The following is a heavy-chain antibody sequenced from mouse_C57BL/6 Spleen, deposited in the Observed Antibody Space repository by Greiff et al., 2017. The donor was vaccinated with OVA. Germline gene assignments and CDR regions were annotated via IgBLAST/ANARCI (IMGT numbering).Heavy chain of an antibody. CDR2: INPSNGGT. CDR3: ARSGIYDDYDVYWYFDV. J-gene: IGHJ1*03. D-gene: IGHD2-4*01. CDR1: GYTFTSYW. V-gene: IGHV1-53*01. Sequence: VQLQQPGTELVKPGASVKLSCKASGYTFTSYWMHWVKQRPGQGLEWIGNINPSNGGTNYNEKFKSKATLTVDKSSSTAYMQLSRLTSEDSAVYYCARSGIYDDYDVYWYFDVWGTGTTVTVSS.